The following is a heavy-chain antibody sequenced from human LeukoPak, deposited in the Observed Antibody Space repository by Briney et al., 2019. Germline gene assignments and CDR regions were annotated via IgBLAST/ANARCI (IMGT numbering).Heavy chain of an antibody. Sequence: GGSLRLSCAASGFAFSSSGMHWVRQAPGKGLEWVAVIWYDGSNKYYADSVKGRFTISRDNSKNTLYMQMNSLRAEDTAVYYCARGPANYGSGSYLNYWGQGTLVTVSS. D-gene: IGHD3-10*01. V-gene: IGHV3-33*01. CDR1: GFAFSSSG. CDR2: IWYDGSNK. CDR3: ARGPANYGSGSYLNY. J-gene: IGHJ4*02.